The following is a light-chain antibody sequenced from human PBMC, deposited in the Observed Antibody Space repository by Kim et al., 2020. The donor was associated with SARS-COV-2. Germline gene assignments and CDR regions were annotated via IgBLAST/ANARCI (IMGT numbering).Light chain of an antibody. CDR3: QQYNNWPPWT. CDR1: QRLGRN. V-gene: IGKV3-15*01. J-gene: IGKJ1*01. Sequence: PGERDTPPCRASQRLGRNVAWYHQKPGQPPRLRIYGASTRATGTPARCSGTGSGTEFTLIISSLQSEDFAVYYCQQYNNWPPWTFGQGTKVDIK. CDR2: GAS.